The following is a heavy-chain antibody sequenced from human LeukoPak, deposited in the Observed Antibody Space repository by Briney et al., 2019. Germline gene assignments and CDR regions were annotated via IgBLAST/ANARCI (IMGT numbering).Heavy chain of an antibody. V-gene: IGHV3-23*01. J-gene: IGHJ4*02. CDR1: GFTFSSYA. Sequence: GGSLRLSCAASGFTFSSYAMSWVRQAPGKGLEWVSAISGSGGSTYYADSVKGRFTISRDNSKNTLYLQMNSLRAEDTAVYYCARGGLVAYSYGQGYFDYWGQGTLVTVSS. CDR2: ISGSGGST. D-gene: IGHD5-18*01. CDR3: ARGGLVAYSYGQGYFDY.